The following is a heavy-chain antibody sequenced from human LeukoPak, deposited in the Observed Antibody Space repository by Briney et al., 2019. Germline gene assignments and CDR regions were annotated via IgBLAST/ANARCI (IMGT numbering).Heavy chain of an antibody. V-gene: IGHV3-43*02. CDR1: GFNFEDHA. CDR2: INGNGRET. J-gene: IGHJ4*02. Sequence: GGSLRLSCAASGFNFEDHAMHWVRHAPGKGLEWVSLINGNGRETFYADSVKGRFTVSRDNAKNSLYLQMNSLRAEDTALYYCAKDMNGYIDYWGQGTLVTVSS. D-gene: IGHD2-8*01. CDR3: AKDMNGYIDY.